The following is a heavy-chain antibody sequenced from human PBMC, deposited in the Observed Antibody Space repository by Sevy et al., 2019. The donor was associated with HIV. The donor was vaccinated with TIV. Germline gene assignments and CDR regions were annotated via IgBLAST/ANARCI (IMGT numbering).Heavy chain of an antibody. Sequence: GGSLRLSCAASGFSFSSYAMTWVRQAPGKGLEWVSSIGGSGRDTYYADSVTGRLTISRDNSKNTLYLQMNSLIAEDTAKYYCAKGFCSGESCPRDDYYYGLDVWGQGTTVTVSS. CDR3: AKGFCSGESCPRDDYYYGLDV. CDR2: IGGSGRDT. V-gene: IGHV3-23*01. J-gene: IGHJ6*02. CDR1: GFSFSSYA. D-gene: IGHD2-15*01.